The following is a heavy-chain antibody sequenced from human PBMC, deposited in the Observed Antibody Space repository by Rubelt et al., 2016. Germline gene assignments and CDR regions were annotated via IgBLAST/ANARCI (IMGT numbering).Heavy chain of an antibody. J-gene: IGHJ3*02. CDR2: IIPIFGTA. CDR1: GGTFSSYA. Sequence: QVQLVQSGAEVKKPGSSVKVSCKASGGTFSSYAISWVRQAPGQGLEWMGGIIPIFGTANYAQKFQGRVTITAYMEVRGLTSDDTAGYNWARASYDDFWTESDDVFDSWGQGTTVTVSS. D-gene: IGHD3/OR15-3a*01. V-gene: IGHV1-69*01. CDR3: ARASYDDFWTESDDVFDS.